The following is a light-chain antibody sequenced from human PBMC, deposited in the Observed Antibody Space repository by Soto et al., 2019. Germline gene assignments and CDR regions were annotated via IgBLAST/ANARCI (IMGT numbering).Light chain of an antibody. CDR1: SSDVGAYNY. CDR3: SSYTSSSTYV. J-gene: IGLJ1*01. V-gene: IGLV2-14*01. CDR2: EVS. Sequence: QSVLTEPASVSVSPGQSITSSCTGTSSDVGAYNYVSWYQHHPGKAPKLMIHEVSDRPSGVSTRFSGSKSGHTASLTISGLQAEDEADYYCSSYTSSSTYVFGTGTKVTVL.